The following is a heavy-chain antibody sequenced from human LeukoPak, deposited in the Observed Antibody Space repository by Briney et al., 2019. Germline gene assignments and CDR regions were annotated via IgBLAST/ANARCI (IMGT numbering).Heavy chain of an antibody. CDR1: GFTFRSYG. D-gene: IGHD2-21*01. CDR3: ARGILGGAYSWRFDP. J-gene: IGHJ5*02. CDR2: ISYDGSNE. Sequence: GGSLRLSCEASGFTFRSYGLHWVRQAPGKGLEWMAAISYDGSNEYYAGSVKGRFTISRDNSKSTVYLQMNSLTPDDTALYYCARGILGGAYSWRFDPWGQGTLVTVSS. V-gene: IGHV3-30*01.